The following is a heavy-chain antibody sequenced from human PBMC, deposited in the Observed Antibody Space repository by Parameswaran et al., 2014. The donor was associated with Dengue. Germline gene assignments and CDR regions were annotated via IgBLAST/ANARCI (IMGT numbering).Heavy chain of an antibody. CDR2: INPNSGGT. D-gene: IGHD3-16*01. J-gene: IGHJ6*02. Sequence: WVRQAPGQGLEWMGWINPNSGGTNYAQKFQGRVTMTRDTSISTAYMELSRLRSDDTAVYYCARDLGRGGKNYYYGMDVWGQGTTVTVSS. V-gene: IGHV1-2*02. CDR3: ARDLGRGGKNYYYGMDV.